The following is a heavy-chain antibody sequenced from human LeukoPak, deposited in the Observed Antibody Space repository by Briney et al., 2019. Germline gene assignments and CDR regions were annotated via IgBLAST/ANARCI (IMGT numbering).Heavy chain of an antibody. D-gene: IGHD2-15*01. Sequence: PARTLTLSCSASGFTFSSFGMHWFRRAPGKGLEWLGFISYDGRSKYTADSVKHRFTISRDKYKNKLYLQMNSLTVEDTAVYYCAKAGYGGSSTTTYGDYCGQGTLVTVSS. CDR3: AKAGYGGSSTTTYGDY. CDR1: GFTFSSFG. CDR2: ISYDGRSK. V-gene: IGHV3-30*18. J-gene: IGHJ4*02.